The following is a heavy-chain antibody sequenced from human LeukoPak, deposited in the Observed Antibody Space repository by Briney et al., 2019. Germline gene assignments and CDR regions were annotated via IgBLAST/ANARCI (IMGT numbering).Heavy chain of an antibody. Sequence: ASVKVSCKASGYTFTGYYMHWVRQAPGQGLEWMGWINPNSGGTNYAQKFQGRVTMTRDTSISTAYMELSRLRSDDTAVYYCARDDKGQWLAEYYFDYWGQGTLVTVSS. D-gene: IGHD6-19*01. CDR3: ARDDKGQWLAEYYFDY. J-gene: IGHJ4*02. CDR1: GYTFTGYY. CDR2: INPNSGGT. V-gene: IGHV1-2*02.